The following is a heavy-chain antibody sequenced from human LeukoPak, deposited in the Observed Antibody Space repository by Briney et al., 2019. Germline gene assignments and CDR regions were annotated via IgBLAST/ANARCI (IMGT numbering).Heavy chain of an antibody. CDR3: ARGYSYGYGFDP. J-gene: IGHJ5*02. D-gene: IGHD5-18*01. CDR1: GGSISSSSYY. V-gene: IGHV4-39*07. Sequence: SETLSLTCTVSGGSISSSSYYWGWIRQPPGKGLEWIGSIYYSGSTYYNPSLKSRVTISVDTSKNQFSLKLSSVTAADTAVYYCARGYSYGYGFDPWGQGTLVTVSS. CDR2: IYYSGST.